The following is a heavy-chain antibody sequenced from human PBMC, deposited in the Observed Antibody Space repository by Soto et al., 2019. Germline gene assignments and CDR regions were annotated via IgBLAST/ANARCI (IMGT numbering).Heavy chain of an antibody. CDR2: FYRDGGT. Sequence: EVQLVQSGGGLVQPGGSLRLSCAASGFSVSSNYMSWVRQAPGKGLEWVSVFYRDGGTFHVDSVKGRFTLSRDNSKNTVFLQRNSLRAEDTAVYFCAGWTKLWSPIDYRGQGTLVTVSS. CDR1: GFSVSSNY. D-gene: IGHD2-15*01. J-gene: IGHJ4*02. V-gene: IGHV3-66*01. CDR3: AGWTKLWSPIDY.